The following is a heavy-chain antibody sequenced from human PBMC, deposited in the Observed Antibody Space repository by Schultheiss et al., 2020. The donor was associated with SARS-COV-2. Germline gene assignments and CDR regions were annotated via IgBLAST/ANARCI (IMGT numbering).Heavy chain of an antibody. CDR3: TRAGYCSSTSCSSDY. CDR1: GFTFGDYA. CDR2: IRSKAHGGSA. J-gene: IGHJ4*02. D-gene: IGHD2-2*01. V-gene: IGHV3-49*03. Sequence: GGSLRLSCTTSGFTFGDYAMSWFRQAPGKGLEWVGFIRSKAHGGSADYAASVKGRFTISRDDSKNIAYLQMNSLKIEDTAVYYCTRAGYCSSTSCSSDYWGQGTLVTVSS.